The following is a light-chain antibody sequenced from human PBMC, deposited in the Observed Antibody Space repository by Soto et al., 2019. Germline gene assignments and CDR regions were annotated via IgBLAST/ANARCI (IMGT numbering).Light chain of an antibody. CDR2: GAS. CDR1: QSISSW. J-gene: IGKJ1*01. Sequence: DIQMTQSPSTLSASVGDRVTITCRASQSISSWLAWYQQKPGKAPKLLIYGASSLESGVPSRFSGSGSGTEFTLTISSLQPDDFATYYCQQSNNYPWTFGQGTKVGIK. V-gene: IGKV1-5*03. CDR3: QQSNNYPWT.